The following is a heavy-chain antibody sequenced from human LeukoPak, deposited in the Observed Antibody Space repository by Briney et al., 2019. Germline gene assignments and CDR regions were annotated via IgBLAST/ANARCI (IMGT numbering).Heavy chain of an antibody. D-gene: IGHD1-26*01. V-gene: IGHV4-34*01. CDR2: INHSGST. CDR3: ARRREGVSWFDS. Sequence: SETLSLTCAVYGGSFSGYYWSWIRQPPGKGLEWIGEINHSGSTNYNPSLKSRVTISVDTSKNQFSLKLTSVTAADTAVYYCARRREGVSWFDSWGQGTLVTVSS. CDR1: GGSFSGYY. J-gene: IGHJ5*01.